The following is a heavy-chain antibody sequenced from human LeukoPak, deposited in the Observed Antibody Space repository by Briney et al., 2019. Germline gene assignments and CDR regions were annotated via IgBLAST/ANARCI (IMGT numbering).Heavy chain of an antibody. CDR2: ISGSGGST. CDR3: AKSPLGDYGDYGFYYYYGMDV. J-gene: IGHJ6*02. Sequence: PGGSLRLSCAASGFTFSSYAMSWARQAPGKGLEWVSAISGSGGSTYYADSVKGRFTISRDNSKNTLYLQMNSLRAEDTAVYYCAKSPLGDYGDYGFYYYYGMDVWGQGATVTVSS. D-gene: IGHD4-17*01. V-gene: IGHV3-23*01. CDR1: GFTFSSYA.